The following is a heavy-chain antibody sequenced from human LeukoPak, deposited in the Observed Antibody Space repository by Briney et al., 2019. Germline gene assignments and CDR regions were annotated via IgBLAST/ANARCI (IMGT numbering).Heavy chain of an antibody. CDR3: ARHIEMATISWRYHYYGMDV. J-gene: IGHJ6*02. Sequence: SETLSLTCTVSGGSISSYYWSWIRQPPGKGLEWIGYIYYSGSTNYNPSLRSRVTISVDTSKNQFSLKLSSVTAADTAVYYCARHIEMATISWRYHYYGMDVWGQGTTVTVSS. CDR2: IYYSGST. V-gene: IGHV4-59*08. CDR1: GGSISSYY. D-gene: IGHD5-24*01.